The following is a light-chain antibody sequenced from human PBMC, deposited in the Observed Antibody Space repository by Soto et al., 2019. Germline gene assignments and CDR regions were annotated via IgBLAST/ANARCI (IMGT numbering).Light chain of an antibody. Sequence: QSALTQPPSASGSPGQTVTISCTGTSSDVGGYDYVSWYQQHPGEAPKLIIYEVTKRPSGVPDRFSGSKSGNTASLTVSGLQAEDEADYHCSSYADGKNFDVFGTGTKVTVL. CDR3: SSYADGKNFDV. CDR1: SSDVGGYDY. CDR2: EVT. J-gene: IGLJ1*01. V-gene: IGLV2-8*01.